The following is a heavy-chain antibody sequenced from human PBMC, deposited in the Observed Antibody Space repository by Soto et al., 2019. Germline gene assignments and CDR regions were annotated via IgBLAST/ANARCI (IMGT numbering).Heavy chain of an antibody. CDR3: ASTTVTTGSYYYYYGMDV. CDR2: INAGNGNT. V-gene: IGHV1-3*01. J-gene: IGHJ6*02. D-gene: IGHD4-4*01. Sequence: ASVKVSCKASGYTFTSYAMHWVRQAPGQRLEWMGWINAGNGNTKYSQKFQGRVTITRDTSASTAYMELSSLRSEDTAVYYCASTTVTTGSYYYYYGMDVWGQGTTVTVSS. CDR1: GYTFTSYA.